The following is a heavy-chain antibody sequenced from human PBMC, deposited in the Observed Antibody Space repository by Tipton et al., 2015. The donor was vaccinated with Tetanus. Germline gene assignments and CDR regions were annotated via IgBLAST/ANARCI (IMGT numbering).Heavy chain of an antibody. D-gene: IGHD1-26*01. V-gene: IGHV3-11*01. CDR3: ARVSDGGYSP. CDR2: ISGSSNTI. J-gene: IGHJ5*02. Sequence: SLRLSCAASGFSFSDSYMSWIRQAPGKGLEWVSYISGSSNTIYVAESVKGRLTPSRDNAKNSLYLQMDSLRVEDTAVYYCARVSDGGYSPWGQGTLVTVSS. CDR1: GFSFSDSY.